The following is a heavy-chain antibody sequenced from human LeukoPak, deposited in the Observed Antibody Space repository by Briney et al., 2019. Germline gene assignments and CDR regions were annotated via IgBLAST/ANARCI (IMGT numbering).Heavy chain of an antibody. CDR1: GGTFSSYA. J-gene: IGHJ4*02. CDR2: IIPIFGTV. V-gene: IGHV1-69*05. Sequence: ASVNVCCKASGGTFSSYAISWVRQAPGQGLEWMGGIIPIFGTVNYAQKFQGRVTITTDESTSTAYMELSSLRSEDTAVYYCAREGVATLDYWGQGTLVTVSS. CDR3: AREGVATLDY. D-gene: IGHD5-12*01.